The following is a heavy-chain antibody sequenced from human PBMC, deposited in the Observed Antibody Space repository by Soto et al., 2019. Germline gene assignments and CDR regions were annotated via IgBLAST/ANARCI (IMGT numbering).Heavy chain of an antibody. CDR3: ARDDRDGYNGNWFDP. J-gene: IGHJ5*02. CDR1: GYTFTSYA. D-gene: IGHD5-12*01. CDR2: INAGNGNT. V-gene: IGHV1-3*01. Sequence: ASVKVSCKASGYTFTSYAMHWVRQAPGQRLEWMGWINAGNGNTKYSQKFQGRVTITRDTSASTAYMELSSLRSEDTAVYYCARDDRDGYNGNWFDPWGQGTLVTVSS.